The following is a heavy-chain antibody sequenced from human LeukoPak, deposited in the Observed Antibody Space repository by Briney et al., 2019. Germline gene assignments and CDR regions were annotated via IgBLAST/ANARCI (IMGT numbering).Heavy chain of an antibody. Sequence: PSETLSLTCTASGVSLNFFYWSWIRQPPGKGLEWIGYIYYTGTTYYNPSLKSRVTISLDTSKNHFSPNLGSATAADTAVYYCARDFARNSGDYGNDGFDIWGLGTMVTVSS. J-gene: IGHJ3*02. V-gene: IGHV4-59*01. CDR1: GVSLNFFY. CDR2: IYYTGTT. CDR3: ARDFARNSGDYGNDGFDI. D-gene: IGHD4-17*01.